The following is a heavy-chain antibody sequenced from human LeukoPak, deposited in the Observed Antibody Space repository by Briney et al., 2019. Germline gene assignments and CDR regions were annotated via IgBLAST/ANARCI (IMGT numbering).Heavy chain of an antibody. V-gene: IGHV1-8*02. Sequence: GASVKVSCKASGYTFTGYYMHWVRQAPGQGLEWMGWMNPNSGNTGYAQKFQGRVTMTRNTSISTAYMELSSLRSEDTAVYYCARVIDTMVRENEFRDWFDPWGQGTLVTVSS. CDR2: MNPNSGNT. CDR3: ARVIDTMVRENEFRDWFDP. D-gene: IGHD3-10*01. CDR1: GYTFTGYY. J-gene: IGHJ5*02.